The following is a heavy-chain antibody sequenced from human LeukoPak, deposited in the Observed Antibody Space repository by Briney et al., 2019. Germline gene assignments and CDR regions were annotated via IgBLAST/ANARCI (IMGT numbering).Heavy chain of an antibody. D-gene: IGHD3-22*01. CDR1: GFTFSAHA. CDR2: ISGSNGRT. CDR3: AKDVLHDGSVYYANYLDS. Sequence: GGSLTLSCAASGFTFSAHAMSWVRQPPGKGLEWVSAISGSNGRTHYAGSLRGRFSISRDNSKNTLYLQMNSLRADDTAVYYCAKDVLHDGSVYYANYLDSWGHGTLVTVSS. J-gene: IGHJ5*01. V-gene: IGHV3-23*01.